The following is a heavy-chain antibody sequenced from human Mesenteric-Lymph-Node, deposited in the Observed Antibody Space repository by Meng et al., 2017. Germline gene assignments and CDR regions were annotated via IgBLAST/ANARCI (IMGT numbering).Heavy chain of an antibody. J-gene: IGHJ3*02. CDR2: ISSSSNYI. V-gene: IGHV3-21*01. CDR1: GFTFSSYS. D-gene: IGHD3-16*02. Sequence: GESLKISCVASGFTFSSYSMNWVRQAPGKGLEWVSSISSSSNYIYYADSVKGRFTISRDNAKNSLYLKMNSLRAEDTAVYYCARASYDYVWGSYRYDAFDIWGQGTMVTVSS. CDR3: ARASYDYVWGSYRYDAFDI.